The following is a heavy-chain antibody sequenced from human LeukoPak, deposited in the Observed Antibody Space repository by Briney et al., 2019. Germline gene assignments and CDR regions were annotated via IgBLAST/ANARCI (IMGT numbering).Heavy chain of an antibody. CDR3: AKIPGSSWYDGPIDY. CDR2: ISGSGGST. CDR1: GFTFSSYA. D-gene: IGHD6-13*01. V-gene: IGHV3-23*01. J-gene: IGHJ4*02. Sequence: GGSLRLSCAASGFTFSSYAMSWVRQAPGKGLEWVSAISGSGGSTYYADSVRGRFTISRDNSKNTLYLQMNSLRAEDTAVYCCAKIPGSSWYDGPIDYWGQGTLVTVSS.